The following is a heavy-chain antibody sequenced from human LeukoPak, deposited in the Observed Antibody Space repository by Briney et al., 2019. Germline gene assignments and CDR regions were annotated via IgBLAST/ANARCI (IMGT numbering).Heavy chain of an antibody. CDR2: IIPIFGTA. V-gene: IGHV1-69*13. Sequence: SVKVSCKASGGTFSSYAISWVRQAPGQGLEWMGGIIPIFGTANYAQKFQGRVTITADESTSTAYMELSSLRSEDTAVYYCARDLHSMVRGVIKGVDQGSYWGQGTLVTVSS. D-gene: IGHD3-10*01. CDR1: GGTFSSYA. CDR3: ARDLHSMVRGVIKGVDQGSY. J-gene: IGHJ4*02.